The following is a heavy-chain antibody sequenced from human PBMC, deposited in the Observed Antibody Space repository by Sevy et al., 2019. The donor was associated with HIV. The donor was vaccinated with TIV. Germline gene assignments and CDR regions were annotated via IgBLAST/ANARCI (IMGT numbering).Heavy chain of an antibody. D-gene: IGHD1-26*01. CDR3: ERKVGDM. CDR2: IKQDGSQK. V-gene: IGHV3-7*01. J-gene: IGHJ3*01. CDR1: GFTFSDYW. Sequence: GGSLRLSCAASGFTFSDYWMSWVRQAPGKGLEWVANIKQDGSQKYFVDSVKGRFTISRDNAKNSLYLQMDNLRAEDTAGYYCERKVGDMWGQGTMVTVS.